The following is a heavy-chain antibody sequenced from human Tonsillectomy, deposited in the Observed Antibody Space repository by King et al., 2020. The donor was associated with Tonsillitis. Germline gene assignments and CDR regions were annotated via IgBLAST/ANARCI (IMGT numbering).Heavy chain of an antibody. J-gene: IGHJ4*02. Sequence: VQLVESGGGLVKPGGSLTLSCEASGFRFSDYYMSWIRQAPGKGLEWISSISAGRSGYTNYADSVKGRFTISRDNAKNSLYLQMNSLRGEDTAVYFCARDLGYCYSRVGYFDDWGQGTLVTVSS. D-gene: IGHD2/OR15-2a*01. CDR3: ARDLGYCYSRVGYFDD. CDR1: GFRFSDYY. CDR2: ISAGRSGYT. V-gene: IGHV3-11*06.